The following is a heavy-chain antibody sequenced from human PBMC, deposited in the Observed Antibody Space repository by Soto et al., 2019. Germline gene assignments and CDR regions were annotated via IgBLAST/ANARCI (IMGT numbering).Heavy chain of an antibody. V-gene: IGHV3-7*01. Sequence: HPGGSLRLSCTASGFTFSNYWMSWVRQFPGKGLEWVANIRQDGSEKYYVDSVKGRFTISRDNAKNSLYLQMNSLTTNDTAIYYSVREVMDVWGQGTTVTVSS. CDR1: GFTFSNYW. CDR3: VREVMDV. J-gene: IGHJ6*02. CDR2: IRQDGSEK.